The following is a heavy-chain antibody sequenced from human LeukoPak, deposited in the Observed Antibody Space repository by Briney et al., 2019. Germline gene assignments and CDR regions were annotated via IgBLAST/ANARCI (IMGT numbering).Heavy chain of an antibody. CDR1: GFSFTTYA. Sequence: PGGSLRLSCAASGFSFTTYALSWVRQAPGKGLEWISVVSGSGNTIYYADSVKGRFTISRDPSKKTVFLQMNSLRAEDTAVYCCAKGQNVVVVATPLDSWGQGTPVTVSS. D-gene: IGHD2-15*01. CDR2: VSGSGNTI. CDR3: AKGQNVVVVATPLDS. J-gene: IGHJ4*02. V-gene: IGHV3-23*01.